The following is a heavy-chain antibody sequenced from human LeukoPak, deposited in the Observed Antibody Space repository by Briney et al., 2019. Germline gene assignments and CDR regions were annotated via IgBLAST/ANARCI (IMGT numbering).Heavy chain of an antibody. Sequence: GGSLRLSCAASGFTYSSYWMSWVRQAPGKGLEWVGFIRSKAYGRTTEYAASVKGRFTISRDDSKIIAYLQMNSLKTEDTAVYYCTSHRGSGWPFDYWGQGTLVTVSS. J-gene: IGHJ4*02. CDR3: TSHRGSGWPFDY. CDR1: GFTYSSYW. V-gene: IGHV3-49*04. CDR2: IRSKAYGRTT. D-gene: IGHD6-19*01.